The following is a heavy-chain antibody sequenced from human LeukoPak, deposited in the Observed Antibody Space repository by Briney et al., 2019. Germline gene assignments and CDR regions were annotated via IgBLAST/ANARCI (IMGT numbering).Heavy chain of an antibody. Sequence: PSETLSLTCNVSGGSISSSSYYWGWIRQPPGKGLEWIGNIYYSGITYYNASLKSRVTIFVDTSKNQSSLNLNSVTAADTAVYYCARLYRVASGLTANADLFDYWGQGTLVTVSS. V-gene: IGHV4-39*01. CDR2: IYYSGIT. J-gene: IGHJ4*02. D-gene: IGHD2-21*02. CDR3: ARLYRVASGLTANADLFDY. CDR1: GGSISSSSYY.